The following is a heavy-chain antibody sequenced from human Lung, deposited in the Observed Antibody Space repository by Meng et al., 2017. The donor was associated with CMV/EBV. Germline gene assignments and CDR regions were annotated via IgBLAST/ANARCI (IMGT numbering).Heavy chain of an antibody. CDR2: IYSSGSGRT. V-gene: IGHV3-53*01. CDR1: GFTVSRNY. Sequence: GGXXRLSCAASGFTVSRNYMNWVRQTPGKGLEWVSVIYSSGSGRTKYADSVKGRFTISRDNSKNTVFLQMNSLRADDTAVYYCVRAPSYDILTAYPMAFDYWXQGTLVTVSS. CDR3: VRAPSYDILTAYPMAFDY. J-gene: IGHJ4*02. D-gene: IGHD3-9*01.